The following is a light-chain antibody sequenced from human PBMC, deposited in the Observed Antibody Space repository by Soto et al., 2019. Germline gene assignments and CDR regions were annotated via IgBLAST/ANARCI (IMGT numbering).Light chain of an antibody. CDR3: QQSYSTSVT. V-gene: IGKV1-39*01. J-gene: IGKJ3*01. CDR2: AAS. Sequence: DIQMTQSPSSLSASVGDRVTITCRASQSISSYLNWYQQKPGKAPKLLIYAASSLQSGVPSRFSGSGSGTDFTLTISSLQPEEFATYYCQQSYSTSVTVGPGTKVVIK. CDR1: QSISSY.